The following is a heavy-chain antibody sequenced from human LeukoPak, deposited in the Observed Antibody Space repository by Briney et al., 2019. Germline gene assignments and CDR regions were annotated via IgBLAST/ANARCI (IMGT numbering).Heavy chain of an antibody. V-gene: IGHV4-4*07. CDR3: ARSPRLGRYGYGPWELPVSYFDY. D-gene: IGHD1-26*01. Sequence: PSETLSLTCSVSGGFISNYYWSWIRQPAGKGLEYIGRIYTSGSTSYNPSLKSRVTISVDTSKNQFSLKLSSVTAAETAVYYCARSPRLGRYGYGPWELPVSYFDYWGQGTLVTVSS. CDR2: IYTSGST. CDR1: GGFISNYY. J-gene: IGHJ4*02.